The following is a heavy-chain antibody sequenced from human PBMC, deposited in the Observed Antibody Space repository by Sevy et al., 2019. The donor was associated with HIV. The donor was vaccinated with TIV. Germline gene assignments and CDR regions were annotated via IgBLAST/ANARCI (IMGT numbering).Heavy chain of an antibody. CDR2: IYYSGST. V-gene: IGHV4-61*01. CDR3: ARFAGLLWFGELVPYYFDY. J-gene: IGHJ4*02. D-gene: IGHD3-10*01. CDR1: GGSVSSGSYY. Sequence: SETLSLTCTVSGGSVSSGSYYWSWIRQPPGKGLEWIGYIYYSGSTNYNPSLKSRVTISVDTSKNQFSLKLSSVTAADTAVYYCARFAGLLWFGELVPYYFDYWGQGTLVTVSS.